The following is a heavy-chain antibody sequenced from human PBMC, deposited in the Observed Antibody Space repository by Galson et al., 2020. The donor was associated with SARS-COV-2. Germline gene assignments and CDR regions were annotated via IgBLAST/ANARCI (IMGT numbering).Heavy chain of an antibody. Sequence: GGSLRLSCAASGFTFDDYAMHWVRQAPGKGLEWVSGISWNSGSIGYADSVKGRFTISRDNAKNSLYLQMNSLRAEDTALYYCAKDKGSSSWVYWGQGTLVTVSS. J-gene: IGHJ4*02. D-gene: IGHD6-13*01. CDR2: ISWNSGSI. CDR3: AKDKGSSSWVY. V-gene: IGHV3-9*01. CDR1: GFTFDDYA.